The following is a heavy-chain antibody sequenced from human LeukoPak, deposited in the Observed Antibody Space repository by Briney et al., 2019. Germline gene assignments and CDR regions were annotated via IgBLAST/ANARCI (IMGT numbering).Heavy chain of an antibody. Sequence: SETLSLTCTVSNGSINSYYWSWIRQPPGKELEWIGHLYYSESTNYNPSLKSRVTISADTSKNQFSLKLSSVTAADTAVYYCARMVEYYDPLTGYSKPYSWFDPWGQGTLVTVSS. CDR2: LYYSEST. CDR1: NGSINSYY. D-gene: IGHD3-9*01. V-gene: IGHV4-59*08. J-gene: IGHJ5*02. CDR3: ARMVEYYDPLTGYSKPYSWFDP.